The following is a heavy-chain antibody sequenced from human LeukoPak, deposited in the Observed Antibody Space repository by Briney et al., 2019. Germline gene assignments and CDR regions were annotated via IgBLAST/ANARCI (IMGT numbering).Heavy chain of an antibody. V-gene: IGHV3-7*01. Sequence: GVSLRLSCAASGFTFSSYWMSWVRQAPGKGLEWVANIKQDGSEKYYVDSVKGRFTISRDNAKNSLYLQMNSLRAEDTAVYYCARDYDVDTAMVTYGMDVWGQGTTVTVSS. CDR1: GFTFSSYW. D-gene: IGHD5-18*01. J-gene: IGHJ6*02. CDR3: ARDYDVDTAMVTYGMDV. CDR2: IKQDGSEK.